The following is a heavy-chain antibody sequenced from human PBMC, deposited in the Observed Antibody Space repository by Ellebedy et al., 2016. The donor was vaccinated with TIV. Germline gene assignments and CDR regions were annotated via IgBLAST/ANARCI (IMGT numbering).Heavy chain of an antibody. CDR2: INPNSGGT. V-gene: IGHV1-2*04. J-gene: IGHJ5*02. D-gene: IGHD2-21*02. CDR1: GYTFTGYY. CDR3: AREGGAYCGGVCYST. Sequence: AASVKVSCKASGYTFTGYYIHWVRQAPGQGLEWTGWINPNSGGTNYAQNFQGWVTMTRDTSISTAYMELSRLRSDDTAVYYCAREGGAYCGGVCYSTWGQGTLVTVSS.